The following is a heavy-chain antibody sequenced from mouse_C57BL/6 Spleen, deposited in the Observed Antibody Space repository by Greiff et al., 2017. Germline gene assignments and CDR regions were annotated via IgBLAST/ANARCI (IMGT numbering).Heavy chain of an antibody. D-gene: IGHD6-1*01. V-gene: IGHV1-50*01. J-gene: IGHJ4*01. CDR2: IDPSDSYT. Sequence: QSCKASGYTFTSYWMQWVKQRPGQGLEWIGEIDPSDSYTNYNQKFKGKATLTVDTSSSTAYMQLSSLTSEDSAVYYCARGHGAMDYWGQGTSVTVSS. CDR1: GYTFTSYW. CDR3: ARGHGAMDY.